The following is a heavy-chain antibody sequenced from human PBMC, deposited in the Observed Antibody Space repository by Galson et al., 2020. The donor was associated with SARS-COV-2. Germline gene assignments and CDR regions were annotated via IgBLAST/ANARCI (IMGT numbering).Heavy chain of an antibody. CDR1: GYTFTGYY. J-gene: IGHJ6*03. V-gene: IGHV1-2*02. Sequence: ASVKVSCKASGYTFTGYYMHWVRQAPGQGLEWMGWINPNSGGTNYAQKFQGRVTMTRDTSISTAYMELSRLRSDDTAVYYCARDNAYDFWSGYTTSYYYYYMDVWGKGTTVTVSS. CDR2: INPNSGGT. CDR3: ARDNAYDFWSGYTTSYYYYYMDV. D-gene: IGHD3-3*01.